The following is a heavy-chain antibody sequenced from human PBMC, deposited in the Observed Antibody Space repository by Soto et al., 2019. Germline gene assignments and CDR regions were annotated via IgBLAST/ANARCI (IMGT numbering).Heavy chain of an antibody. D-gene: IGHD1-20*01. J-gene: IGHJ4*02. Sequence: PVESLKISFKVSGYTFTCYLIVFVLQMPGKGLDWMGIVYPGDSDIRYSPSFRGQVTISIDKSVSTAYLQWNSLKASDTAMYYCARAINGNIHTNYFEYWGQGPLV. V-gene: IGHV5-51*01. CDR1: GYTFTCYL. CDR3: ARAINGNIHTNYFEY. CDR2: VYPGDSDI.